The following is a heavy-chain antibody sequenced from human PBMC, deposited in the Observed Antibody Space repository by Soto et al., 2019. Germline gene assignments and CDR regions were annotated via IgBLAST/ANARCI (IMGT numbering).Heavy chain of an antibody. D-gene: IGHD3-3*01. CDR1: GYTLSNYG. Sequence: QAQLVQSGAEMKKPGASVKVSCKVSGYTLSNYGISWVRQAPGQGLEWMGWSSTYNGNTKYAKKFQGRVTMTTDTSTSTAYMELRSLRSDDTAVYYCVRDHHDFSSDYHYYHMDVWGKGTTVTVSS. V-gene: IGHV1-18*01. CDR3: VRDHHDFSSDYHYYHMDV. J-gene: IGHJ6*03. CDR2: SSTYNGNT.